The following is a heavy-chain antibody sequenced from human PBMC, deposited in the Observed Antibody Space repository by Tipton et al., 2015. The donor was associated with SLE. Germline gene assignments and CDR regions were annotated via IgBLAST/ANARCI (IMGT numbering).Heavy chain of an antibody. CDR2: ISSSSSYI. J-gene: IGHJ4*02. CDR3: ARGGYLSSSRVDY. CDR1: GFTFSSYS. V-gene: IGHV3-21*01. Sequence: GSLRLSCAASGFTFSSYSMNWVRQAPGKGLEWVSSISSSSSYIYYADSVKGRFTISRDNAKNSLYLQMNSLRAEDTAVYYCARGGYLSSSRVDYWGQGTLVTVSS. D-gene: IGHD6-6*01.